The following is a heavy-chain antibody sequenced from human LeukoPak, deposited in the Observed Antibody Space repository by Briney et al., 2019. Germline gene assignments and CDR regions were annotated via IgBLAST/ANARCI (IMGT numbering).Heavy chain of an antibody. CDR2: IYYSGST. J-gene: IGHJ5*02. V-gene: IGHV4-59*12. CDR1: GDSISNYY. Sequence: SETLSLTCTVSGDSISNYYWSWIRQPPGKGLEWIGYIYYSGSTNYNPSLKSRVTISVDTSKNQFSLKLSSVTAADTAVYYCARVHGPILTVQRDWFDPWGQGTLVTVSS. CDR3: ARVHGPILTVQRDWFDP. D-gene: IGHD3-9*01.